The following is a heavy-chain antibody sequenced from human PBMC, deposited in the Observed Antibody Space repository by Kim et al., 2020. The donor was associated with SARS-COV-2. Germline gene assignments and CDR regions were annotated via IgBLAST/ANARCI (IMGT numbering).Heavy chain of an antibody. J-gene: IGHJ3*02. V-gene: IGHV5-51*01. Sequence: SPSFQGQVTISADKSISTAYLQWSSLKASDTAMYYCAAIVVVPASDAFDIWGQGTMVTVSS. D-gene: IGHD2-2*01. CDR3: AAIVVVPASDAFDI.